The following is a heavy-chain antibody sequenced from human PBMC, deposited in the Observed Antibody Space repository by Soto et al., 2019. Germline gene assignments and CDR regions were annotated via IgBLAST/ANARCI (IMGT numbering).Heavy chain of an antibody. J-gene: IGHJ4*02. CDR3: AKAGRSHLYYPDY. Sequence: GGSLRLSCAASGFAFDDFVIHWVRQAPGKGLEWVSSVSWNSGTVDYADSVKGRFTISRDNAKNSLYLQMDSLRPEDTALYYCAKAGRSHLYYPDYCGQGALVTVSS. CDR1: GFAFDDFV. CDR2: VSWNSGTV. D-gene: IGHD3-16*02. V-gene: IGHV3-9*01.